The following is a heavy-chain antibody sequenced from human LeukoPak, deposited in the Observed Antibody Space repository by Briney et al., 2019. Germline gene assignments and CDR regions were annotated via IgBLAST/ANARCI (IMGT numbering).Heavy chain of an antibody. CDR3: ARTPSLLGYCSSTSCKYYFDY. Sequence: SVKVFCKASGGTFSSYAISWVRQAPGQGLEWMGGIIPIFGTANYAQKFQGRVTITADESTSTAYMELSSLRSEDTAVYYCARTPSLLGYCSSTSCKYYFDYWGQGTLVTVSS. CDR1: GGTFSSYA. CDR2: IIPIFGTA. J-gene: IGHJ4*02. D-gene: IGHD2-2*01. V-gene: IGHV1-69*13.